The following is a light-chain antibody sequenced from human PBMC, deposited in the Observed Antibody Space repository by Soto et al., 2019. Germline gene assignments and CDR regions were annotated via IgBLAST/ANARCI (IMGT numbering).Light chain of an antibody. CDR1: QSISNY. V-gene: IGKV1-39*01. J-gene: IGKJ2*01. Sequence: DIQMTQSPSSLSASVGDRVTVSCRASQSISNYLNWYQQKPGKAPTLLIYAASTLQSGVPSRFSGSGSGTDFTLTISSLQPEDVATYYCQQSYSTPYTFGRGTKLEIK. CDR3: QQSYSTPYT. CDR2: AAS.